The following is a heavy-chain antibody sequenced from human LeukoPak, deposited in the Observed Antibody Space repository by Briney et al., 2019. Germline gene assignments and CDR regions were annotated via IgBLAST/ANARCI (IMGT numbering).Heavy chain of an antibody. CDR1: GGSISSGNYY. V-gene: IGHV4-31*03. CDR2: IHYSGST. CDR3: ARAGWYDGLDI. D-gene: IGHD2-15*01. Sequence: PSQTLSLTCTVSGGSISSGNYYWSWIRQHPGKGLGWIGYIHYSGSTYYNPSLKSRVSISVDTSENQFSLKLSSVTVADTAVYYCARAGWYDGLDIWGQGTTVTVSS. J-gene: IGHJ3*02.